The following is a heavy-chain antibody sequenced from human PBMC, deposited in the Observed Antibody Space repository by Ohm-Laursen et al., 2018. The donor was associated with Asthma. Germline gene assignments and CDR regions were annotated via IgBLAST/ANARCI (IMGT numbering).Heavy chain of an antibody. CDR1: GGTFSSYA. CDR3: AMGSSGSYYVDAFDI. Sequence: SVKVSCKASGGTFSSYAISWVRQAPGQGLEWMGGITPIFGTANYAQKFQGRVTITADESTSTAYMELSSLRSEDTAVYYCAMGSSGSYYVDAFDIWGQGTMVTVSS. V-gene: IGHV1-69*13. D-gene: IGHD1-26*01. CDR2: ITPIFGTA. J-gene: IGHJ3*02.